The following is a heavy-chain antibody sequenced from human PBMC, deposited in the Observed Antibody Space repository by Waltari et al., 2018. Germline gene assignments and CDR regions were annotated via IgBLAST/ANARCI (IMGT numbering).Heavy chain of an antibody. CDR2: IYRGGST. CDR1: GVTVSTSF. D-gene: IGHD3-16*01. J-gene: IGHJ6*03. Sequence: EVQLVETGGGLIQPGGSLRLSCAVSGVTVSTSFISWVRQAPGKGPEWISIIYRGGSTYYADSVKGRFTVTRDNSKNMVYLQMNSLRAEDTAVYHCAREHAAREYYYCYMDVWGKGTTVTVSS. V-gene: IGHV3-53*02. CDR3: AREHAAREYYYCYMDV.